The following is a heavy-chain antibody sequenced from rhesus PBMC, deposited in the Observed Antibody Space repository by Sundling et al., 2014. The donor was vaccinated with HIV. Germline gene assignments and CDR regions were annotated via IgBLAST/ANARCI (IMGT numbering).Heavy chain of an antibody. V-gene: IGHV4S9*01. J-gene: IGHJ6*01. Sequence: QVQLQESGPGLVKPSETLSLTCAVSGASISDNYYWNWIRQSPGKGLEWIGNLFGSAGTTYYKPSLQSRVTISKDTSKNEFSLKLTSVTAADTAVYYCARELPISTSGLVIVKYGLDSWGQGVVVTVSS. CDR3: ARELPISTSGLVIVKYGLDS. CDR1: GASISDNYY. CDR2: LFGSAGTT. D-gene: IGHD3-3*01.